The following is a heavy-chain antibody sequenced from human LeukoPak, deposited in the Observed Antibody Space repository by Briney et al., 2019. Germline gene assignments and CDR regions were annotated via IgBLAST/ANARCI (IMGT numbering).Heavy chain of an antibody. D-gene: IGHD6-19*01. Sequence: GGSLRLSCAASGFDVISHDIHWVRQPIGKGLEWVSAIGTAGDTYYPGSVKGRFTISRENAKNSLYLQMNSLRAGDTAVYYCAREVLGAGTGAFDIWGQGTMVTVSS. J-gene: IGHJ3*02. CDR1: GFDVISHD. V-gene: IGHV3-13*01. CDR2: IGTAGDT. CDR3: AREVLGAGTGAFDI.